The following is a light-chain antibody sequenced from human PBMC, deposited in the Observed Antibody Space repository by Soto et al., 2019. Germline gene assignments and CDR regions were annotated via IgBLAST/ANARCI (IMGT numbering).Light chain of an antibody. CDR1: SSDVGGYNY. V-gene: IGLV2-14*01. CDR3: CSYTTSNTRQIV. Sequence: QSALTQPASVSGSPGQSITISCTGTSSDVGGYNYVSWYQQQPGNAPKFMIYDVTNRPSGVSNRFSGSKSGNTASLTISGLQAEDEADYYCCSYTTSNTRQIVFGTGTKLTVL. CDR2: DVT. J-gene: IGLJ1*01.